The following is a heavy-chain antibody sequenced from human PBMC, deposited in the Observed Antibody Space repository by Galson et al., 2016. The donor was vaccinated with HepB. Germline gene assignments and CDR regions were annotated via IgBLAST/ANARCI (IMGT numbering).Heavy chain of an antibody. CDR2: VEYSGRI. CDR1: GGTMRSYY. CDR3: ARGVYGAYFDY. Sequence: SETLSLTCTVSGGTMRSYYRSWIRQSPGQGLEWIGYVEYSGRIEYIPSLKSRVTISIDTAKNQFSLNLNSVTAADTAVYFCARGVYGAYFDYWGQGTLVTVSS. V-gene: IGHV4-59*01. D-gene: IGHD4-17*01. J-gene: IGHJ4*02.